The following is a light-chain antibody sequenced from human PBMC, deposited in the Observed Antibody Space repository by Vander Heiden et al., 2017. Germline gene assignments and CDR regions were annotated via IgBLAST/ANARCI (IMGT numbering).Light chain of an antibody. J-gene: IGKJ4*01. V-gene: IGKV3-11*01. Sequence: EIVLTQSPATLSLSPGERATLSCRASQSVSSYLAWYQQKPGQAPRLLIYDASNSATGIPARFSGSGSGTDFTLTISILEPEDFAVYYCHQRSNWPLTFGGGTKVEIK. CDR2: DAS. CDR1: QSVSSY. CDR3: HQRSNWPLT.